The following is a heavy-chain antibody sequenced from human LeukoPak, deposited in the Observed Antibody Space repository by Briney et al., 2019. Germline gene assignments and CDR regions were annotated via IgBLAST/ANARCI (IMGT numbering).Heavy chain of an antibody. V-gene: IGHV4-59*01. CDR2: IYYSGST. CDR1: GGSLSSYY. D-gene: IGHD2-15*01. Sequence: ETLSLTCTVSGGSLSSYYWSWVRQPPGKGLEWIGFIYYSGSTNYNPSLKSRVTISVDTSKNQFSLKLSSVTVADTAIYYCARGRCSGGGCSSYYFDYWGQGTLVTVSS. J-gene: IGHJ4*02. CDR3: ARGRCSGGGCSSYYFDY.